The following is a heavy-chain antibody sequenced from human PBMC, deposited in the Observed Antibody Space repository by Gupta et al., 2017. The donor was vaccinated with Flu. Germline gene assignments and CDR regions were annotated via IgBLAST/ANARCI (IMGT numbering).Heavy chain of an antibody. Sequence: IYGNPSLRSRVIMSVDTSKNQFFLKLASVTAADTAVYYCARRRVDVTGYHYFDYWGQGTPVTVSS. J-gene: IGHJ4*02. CDR3: ARRRVDVTGYHYFDY. V-gene: IGHV4-39*01. D-gene: IGHD3-9*01. CDR2: I.